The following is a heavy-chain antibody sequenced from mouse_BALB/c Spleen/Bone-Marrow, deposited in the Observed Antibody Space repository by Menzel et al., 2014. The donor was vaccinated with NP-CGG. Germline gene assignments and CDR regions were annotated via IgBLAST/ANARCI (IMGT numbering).Heavy chain of an antibody. CDR3: ARWLLPYGLDY. Sequence: VQLQQPGAELVKPGASVKLSCTASGFNIKDTYMHWVKQRPEQGLEWIGRIDPANGNTKYDPKFQGKATITADTSSNTAYLQLSSLTSEDTAVYYCARWLLPYGLDYWGQGISVTVSS. J-gene: IGHJ4*01. CDR1: GFNIKDTY. V-gene: IGHV14-3*02. CDR2: IDPANGNT. D-gene: IGHD2-3*01.